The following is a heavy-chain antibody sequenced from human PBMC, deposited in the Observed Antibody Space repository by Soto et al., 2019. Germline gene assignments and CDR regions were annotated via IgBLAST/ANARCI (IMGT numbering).Heavy chain of an antibody. D-gene: IGHD6-13*01. Sequence: QLQLQESGPGLVKPSETLSLTCTVSGGSISSSSFHWGWIRQPPGKGLEWIGSIYYSGSTYYSTSIKSRVTISVDTSKNQFSLKLSTVTAADTAVYYCARRERAAGTDWWFDSWGQGTLVTVTS. J-gene: IGHJ5*01. V-gene: IGHV4-39*01. CDR1: GGSISSSSFH. CDR2: IYYSGST. CDR3: ARRERAAGTDWWFDS.